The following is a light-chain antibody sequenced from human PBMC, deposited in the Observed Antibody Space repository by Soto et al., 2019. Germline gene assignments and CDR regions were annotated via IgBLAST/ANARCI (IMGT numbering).Light chain of an antibody. CDR3: QQYYSLPLT. J-gene: IGKJ4*01. V-gene: IGKV4-1*01. Sequence: DIVMTQSPDSLTVSLGERVTITCKSSQSLFWSSNNKDYFAWYQQKPGQPPKLLIKWASARESGVPDRFSGSGSGTDFTLTISSLQTEDVAVYYCQQYYSLPLTFGGGTKVEIK. CDR1: QSLFWSSNNKDY. CDR2: WAS.